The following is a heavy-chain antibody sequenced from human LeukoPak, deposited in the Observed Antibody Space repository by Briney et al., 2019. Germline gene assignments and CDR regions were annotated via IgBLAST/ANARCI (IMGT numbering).Heavy chain of an antibody. CDR1: GFTFTNYW. Sequence: PGGSLRLSCAASGFTFTNYWMSWVRQAPGKGLELVANIKQDRSEKYYVDSVKGRFTISRDNAKNSLYLQMNSLRAEDTAVYHCARLGEIPVFGVVTKSTSYFDYWGQGTLVTVSS. J-gene: IGHJ4*02. CDR2: IKQDRSEK. D-gene: IGHD3-3*01. CDR3: ARLGEIPVFGVVTKSTSYFDY. V-gene: IGHV3-7*01.